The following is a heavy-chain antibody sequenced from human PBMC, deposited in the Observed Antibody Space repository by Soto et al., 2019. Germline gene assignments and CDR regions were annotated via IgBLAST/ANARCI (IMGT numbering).Heavy chain of an antibody. V-gene: IGHV4-34*01. D-gene: IGHD3-10*01. J-gene: IGHJ5*02. CDR2: INHSGST. Sequence: PSETLSLTCAVYGGSFSGYYWSWIRQPPGKGLEWIGEINHSGSTNYNPSLKSRVTISVDTSKNQFSLKLSSVTAADTAVYYCARGKLPTRKIGYYYGSGSYPRWFAPWGQGTLVTVSS. CDR3: ARGKLPTRKIGYYYGSGSYPRWFAP. CDR1: GGSFSGYY.